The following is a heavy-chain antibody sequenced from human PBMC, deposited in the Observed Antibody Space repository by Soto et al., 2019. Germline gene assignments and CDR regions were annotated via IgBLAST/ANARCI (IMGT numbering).Heavy chain of an antibody. Sequence: SETLSLTCHVTGGSISSDYWSWIRQPPGKGLEWIGYIYYSGSTNYNPSLKSRVTISVDTSKNQFSLKLSSVTAADTAVYYCAREEMATANFDYWGQGTLVTVSS. CDR3: AREEMATANFDY. V-gene: IGHV4-59*01. J-gene: IGHJ4*02. CDR2: IYYSGST. CDR1: GGSISSDY. D-gene: IGHD5-18*01.